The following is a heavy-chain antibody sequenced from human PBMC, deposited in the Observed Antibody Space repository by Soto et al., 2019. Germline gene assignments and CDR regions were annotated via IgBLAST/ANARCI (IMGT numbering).Heavy chain of an antibody. D-gene: IGHD2-2*02. CDR2: IYHSGST. V-gene: IGHV4-30-2*01. J-gene: IGHJ5*02. CDR3: ARVEYCSSTSCYSGWFDP. Sequence: SETLSLTCAVSGGSISSGGYSWSWIRQPPGKGREWIGYIYHSGSTYYNPSLKSRVTISVDRSKNQFSLKLSSVTAADTAVYYCARVEYCSSTSCYSGWFDPWGQGTLVTVSS. CDR1: GGSISSGGYS.